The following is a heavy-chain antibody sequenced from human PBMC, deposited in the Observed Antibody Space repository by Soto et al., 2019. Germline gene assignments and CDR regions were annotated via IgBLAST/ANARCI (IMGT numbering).Heavy chain of an antibody. D-gene: IGHD3-22*01. CDR3: ARVHDYYDSSGYYLGPFDY. CDR1: CGSFSGYY. CDR2: INHSGST. J-gene: IGHJ4*02. V-gene: IGHV4-34*01. Sequence: SETLSLTCAVYCGSFSGYYWSWIRQPPGKGLEWIGEINHSGSTNYNPSLKSRVTISVDTSKNQFSLKLSSVTAADTAAYYCARVHDYYDSSGYYLGPFDYWGQGTLVTVSS.